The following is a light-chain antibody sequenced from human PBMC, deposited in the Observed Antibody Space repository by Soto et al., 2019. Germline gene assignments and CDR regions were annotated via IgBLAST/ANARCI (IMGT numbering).Light chain of an antibody. V-gene: IGLV2-23*02. J-gene: IGLJ1*01. Sequence: QSALTQPASVSGSPGQSITISCSGTAVSYQLVSWYQQQPSKAPKLILYNVTRRPSGVSNRFSGFKSGTTASLKITGLQAEDEADYYCCSFVGVTNDVFGNGTKLTVL. CDR1: AVSYQL. CDR3: CSFVGVTNDV. CDR2: NVT.